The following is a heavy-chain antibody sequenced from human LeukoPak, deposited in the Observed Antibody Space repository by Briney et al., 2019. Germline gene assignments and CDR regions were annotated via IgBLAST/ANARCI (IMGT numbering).Heavy chain of an antibody. CDR3: ARDYGGDYYSDN. D-gene: IGHD2-21*02. V-gene: IGHV3-74*01. J-gene: IGHJ4*02. CDR2: ITSDGSNT. CDR1: GFTFSSYW. Sequence: GGSLRLSCAASGFTFSSYWMHWVRQAPGKGLVWVSRITSDGSNTTYADSVKGRFTIFRDNAKNTLYLQMNSLRAEDTAVYYCARDYGGDYYSDNWGQGTLVTVSS.